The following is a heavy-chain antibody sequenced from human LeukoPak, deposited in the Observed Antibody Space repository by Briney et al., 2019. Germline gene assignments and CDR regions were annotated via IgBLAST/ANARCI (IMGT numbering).Heavy chain of an antibody. CDR1: GFTFSSYW. CDR2: INHNGNVN. V-gene: IGHV3-7*03. J-gene: IGHJ6*02. Sequence: GGSLRLSCAASGFTFSSYWMNWARQAPGKGLEWVASINHNGNVNYYVDSVKGRFTISRDNAKNSLYLQMSNLRAEDKAVYFCARGGGLEVWGQGAKVTGSS. D-gene: IGHD3-16*01. CDR3: ARGGGLEV.